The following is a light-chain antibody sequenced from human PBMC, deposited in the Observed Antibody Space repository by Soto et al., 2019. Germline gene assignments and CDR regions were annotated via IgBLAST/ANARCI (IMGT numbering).Light chain of an antibody. CDR3: QQSHSIPYT. CDR2: AAS. J-gene: IGKJ2*01. CDR1: QTISSY. Sequence: DVQMTQSPSSLSASVGDRVTITCRASQTISSYLNWYQQKPGKAPNLLIYAASSLQSGVPSSFIGSGSGTDFTLTISSLQPEDFATYYCQQSHSIPYTFGQGTKLEIK. V-gene: IGKV1-39*01.